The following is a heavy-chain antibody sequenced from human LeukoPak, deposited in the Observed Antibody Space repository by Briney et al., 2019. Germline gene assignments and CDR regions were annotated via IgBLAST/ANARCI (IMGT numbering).Heavy chain of an antibody. CDR2: IVVGSGNT. D-gene: IGHD4-17*01. CDR1: GFTFTSSA. Sequence: RASVKVSCKASGFTFTSSAMQWVRQARGQRLEWIGWIVVGSGNTNYAQKFQERVTITRDMSTSTAYMELSSLRSEDTAVYYCAAVDMTTVTTGAFDYWGQGTLVTVSS. CDR3: AAVDMTTVTTGAFDY. J-gene: IGHJ4*02. V-gene: IGHV1-58*02.